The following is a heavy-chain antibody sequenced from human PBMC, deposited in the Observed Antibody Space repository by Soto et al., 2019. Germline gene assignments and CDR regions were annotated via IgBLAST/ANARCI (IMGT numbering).Heavy chain of an antibody. CDR2: IIPIFGTA. V-gene: IGHV1-69*01. Sequence: QVQLVQSGAEVKKPGSSVKVSCKASGGTFSSYAISWVRQAPGQGLEWMGGIIPIFGTANYAQKFQGRVTITADESTSTAYMELSSLRSEDTAVYYCARDGGRGSYLLIGQRWFDPWGQGTLVTVSS. D-gene: IGHD1-26*01. CDR1: GGTFSSYA. J-gene: IGHJ5*02. CDR3: ARDGGRGSYLLIGQRWFDP.